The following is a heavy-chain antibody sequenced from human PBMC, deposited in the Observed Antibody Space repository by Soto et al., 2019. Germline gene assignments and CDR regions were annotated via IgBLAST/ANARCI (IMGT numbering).Heavy chain of an antibody. D-gene: IGHD5-18*01. CDR2: IYYSGST. CDR1: VGSVSGGSCY. Sequence: SETLSLTSTVSVGSVSGGSCYGSWIRQPPGKGLEWIGYIYYSGSTNYNPSLKSRVTISVDTSKNQFSLKLSSVTAADTAVYYCRGYSYGPFDYWGQGTLVTVSS. CDR3: RGYSYGPFDY. J-gene: IGHJ4*02. V-gene: IGHV4-61*01.